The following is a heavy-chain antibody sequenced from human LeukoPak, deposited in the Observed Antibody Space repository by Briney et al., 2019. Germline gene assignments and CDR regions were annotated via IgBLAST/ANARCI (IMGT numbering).Heavy chain of an antibody. CDR3: ASGFEGLGY. D-gene: IGHD3-16*01. Sequence: PGGSPRLSCAASGFTFSSYAMHWVRQAPGKGLEWVAVISYDGSNKYYADSVKGRFTISRDNSKNTLYLQMNSLRAEDTAVYYCASGFEGLGYWGQGTLVTVSS. J-gene: IGHJ4*02. V-gene: IGHV3-30-3*01. CDR1: GFTFSSYA. CDR2: ISYDGSNK.